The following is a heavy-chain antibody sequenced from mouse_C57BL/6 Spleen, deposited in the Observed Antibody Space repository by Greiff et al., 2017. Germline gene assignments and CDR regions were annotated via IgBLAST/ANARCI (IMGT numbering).Heavy chain of an antibody. CDR1: GYSFTDYN. CDR2: INPNYGTT. Sequence: EVQLQQSGPELVKPGASVKISCKASGYSFTDYNMNWVKQSNGKSLEWIGVINPNYGTTSYNQKFKGKATFTVAPSSSTAYMQLNSLTSEDSAVYYCARTLLRYGSSPCYFDYWGQGTTLTVSS. CDR3: ARTLLRYGSSPCYFDY. J-gene: IGHJ2*01. V-gene: IGHV1-39*01. D-gene: IGHD1-1*01.